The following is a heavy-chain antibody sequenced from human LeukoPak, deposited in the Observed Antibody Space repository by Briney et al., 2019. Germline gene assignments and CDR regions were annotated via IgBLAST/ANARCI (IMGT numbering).Heavy chain of an antibody. Sequence: GGSLRLSCAASGFTFSSSAMSWVRQAPGKGLEWVANIKQDGSDKYYVDSVKGRFTISRDNAKNSLYLQMNSLRDEDTAVYYCARDLETMVRGIITQWGQGTLVTVSS. CDR2: IKQDGSDK. CDR1: GFTFSSSA. V-gene: IGHV3-7*01. J-gene: IGHJ4*02. D-gene: IGHD3-10*01. CDR3: ARDLETMVRGIITQ.